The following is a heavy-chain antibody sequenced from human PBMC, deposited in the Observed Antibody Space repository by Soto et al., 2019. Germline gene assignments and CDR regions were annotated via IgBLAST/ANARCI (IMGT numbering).Heavy chain of an antibody. D-gene: IGHD2-2*01. CDR1: GGTFSSYA. CDR2: IIPIFGTA. J-gene: IGHJ5*02. Sequence: SVKVSCKASGGTFSSYAISWVRQAPGQGLEWMGGIIPIFGTANYAQKFQGRVTITADESTSTAYMELSSLRSEDTAVYYCARCISPQLLVEWFDPWGQGTLVTVS. V-gene: IGHV1-69*13. CDR3: ARCISPQLLVEWFDP.